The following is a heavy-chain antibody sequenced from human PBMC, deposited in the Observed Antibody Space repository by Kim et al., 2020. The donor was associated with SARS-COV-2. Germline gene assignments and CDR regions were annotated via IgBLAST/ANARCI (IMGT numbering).Heavy chain of an antibody. V-gene: IGHV3-21*01. J-gene: IGHJ6*02. CDR2: ISSGSSYI. CDR3: ARGGDWGAPDSIVATTNTTPYNSGIDV. D-gene: IGHD5-12*01. Sequence: GGSLRLSCAASGFTFSSYSMNGVRQAPGTGMEWVSSISSGSSYIYYADSVKVRFIISRDNTQNSLYLQMNSLRAEDTAVYYCARGGDWGAPDSIVATTNTTPYNSGIDVWDQGTTVTVSS. CDR1: GFTFSSYS.